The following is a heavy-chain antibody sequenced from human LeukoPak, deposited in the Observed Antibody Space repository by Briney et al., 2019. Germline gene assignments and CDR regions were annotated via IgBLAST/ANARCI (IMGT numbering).Heavy chain of an antibody. CDR2: INPNSGGT. CDR1: GYTFTGYY. CDR3: ARGTQGSSSWYGSYYYYMDV. V-gene: IGHV1-2*02. D-gene: IGHD6-13*01. J-gene: IGHJ6*03. Sequence: ASVKVSCKASGYTFTGYYMHWVRQAPGQGLEWMGWINPNSGGTNYAQKFQGRVTMTRDTSISTAYMELSRLRSDDTAVYYCARGTQGSSSWYGSYYYYMDVWGKGTTVTVSS.